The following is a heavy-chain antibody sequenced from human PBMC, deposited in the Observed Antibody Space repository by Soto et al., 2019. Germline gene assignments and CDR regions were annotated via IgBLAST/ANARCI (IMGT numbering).Heavy chain of an antibody. CDR1: GGSISSYY. J-gene: IGHJ4*02. V-gene: IGHV4-59*08. Sequence: SETLSLTCTVSGGSISSYYWSWIWQPPGKGLEWIGYIYYSGSTNYNPSLKSRVTISVDTSKNQFSLKLSSVTAADTAVYYCARHSLVDTTMVYFEYWGQGTLVTVSX. CDR3: ARHSLVDTTMVYFEY. D-gene: IGHD5-18*01. CDR2: IYYSGST.